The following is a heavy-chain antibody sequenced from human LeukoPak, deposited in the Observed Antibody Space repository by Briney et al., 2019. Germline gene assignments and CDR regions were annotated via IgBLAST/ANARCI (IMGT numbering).Heavy chain of an antibody. V-gene: IGHV3-21*01. Sequence: GGSLRLSCAASGFTFSSYSMNWVRQAPGKGLEWVSSISSSSSYIYYADSVKGRFTISRDNAKNSLYLQMNSLRAEDTAVYYCARGGITIFGVVIRPVYHANDWFDPWGQGTLVTVSS. CDR3: ARGGITIFGVVIRPVYHANDWFDP. CDR2: ISSSSSYI. CDR1: GFTFSSYS. D-gene: IGHD3-3*01. J-gene: IGHJ5*02.